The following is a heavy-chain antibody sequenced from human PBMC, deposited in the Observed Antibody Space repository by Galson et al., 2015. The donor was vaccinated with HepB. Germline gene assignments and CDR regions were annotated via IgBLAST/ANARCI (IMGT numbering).Heavy chain of an antibody. Sequence: QSGAEVKKPGESLKISCKGSGYSFANYWIAWLRQMPGKGLEWMGIIWPGDSHTKYSPSFQGQVTFSADKSTSTAYVQWSSLRASDTAMYYCARSWEGYSYGSYEYWGQGTLVIVSS. CDR1: GYSFANYW. CDR2: IWPGDSHT. D-gene: IGHD5-18*01. J-gene: IGHJ4*02. CDR3: ARSWEGYSYGSYEY. V-gene: IGHV5-51*01.